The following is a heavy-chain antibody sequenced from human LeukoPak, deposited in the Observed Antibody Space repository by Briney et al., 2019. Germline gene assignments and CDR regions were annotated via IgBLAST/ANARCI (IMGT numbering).Heavy chain of an antibody. CDR1: GGTFSSYA. CDR2: IIPIFGTA. D-gene: IGHD3-10*01. Sequence: ASVKVSCKASGGTFSSYAISWVRQAPGQGLEWMGGIIPIFGTANYAQKFQGRVTITADESTSTAYVELSSLRSEDTAVYYCARVTMVQGAYDAFDIWGQGTMVTVSS. J-gene: IGHJ3*02. CDR3: ARVTMVQGAYDAFDI. V-gene: IGHV1-69*13.